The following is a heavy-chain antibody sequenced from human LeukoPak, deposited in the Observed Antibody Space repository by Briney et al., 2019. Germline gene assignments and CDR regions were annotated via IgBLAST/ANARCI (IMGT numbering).Heavy chain of an antibody. Sequence: SETLSLTCTVSGGSISSSSYYWGWIRQPPGKGLEWIGSIYYSGSTYYNPSLKSRVTISVDTSKNQFSLKLSSVTAADTAVYYCARLVVSSWYHEVLLGRDYWGQGTLVTVSS. CDR2: IYYSGST. J-gene: IGHJ4*02. CDR1: GGSISSSSYY. D-gene: IGHD6-13*01. CDR3: ARLVVSSWYHEVLLGRDY. V-gene: IGHV4-39*01.